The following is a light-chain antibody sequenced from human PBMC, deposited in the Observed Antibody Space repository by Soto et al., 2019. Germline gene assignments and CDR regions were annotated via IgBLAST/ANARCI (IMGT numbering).Light chain of an antibody. Sequence: QSVLTQSPSASASLGASVKLTCTLSSGYSSYAIAWHQQQPEKGPRYLMKLNSDGSHSKGDGIPDRFSGSSSGAERYLTISSLQSEDEADYYCQTWGTGPAVFGGGTQLTVL. J-gene: IGLJ7*01. V-gene: IGLV4-69*01. CDR1: SGYSSYA. CDR2: LNSDGSH. CDR3: QTWGTGPAV.